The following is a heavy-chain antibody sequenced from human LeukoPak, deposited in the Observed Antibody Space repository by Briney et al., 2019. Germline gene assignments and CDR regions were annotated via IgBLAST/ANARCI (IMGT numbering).Heavy chain of an antibody. D-gene: IGHD3-10*01. Sequence: GSLRLSCAASGFTFSSYSMSWVRQAPGKGLEWIGYIYHSGSTYYDPSLKSRVTISVDRSKNQFSLKLSSVTAADTAVYYCARDSSYLGFDYWGQGTLVTVSS. CDR1: GFTFSSYS. V-gene: IGHV4-4*02. CDR3: ARDSSYLGFDY. CDR2: IYHSGST. J-gene: IGHJ4*02.